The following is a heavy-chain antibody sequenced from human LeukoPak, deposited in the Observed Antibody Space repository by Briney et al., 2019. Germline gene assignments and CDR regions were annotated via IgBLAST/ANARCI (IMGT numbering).Heavy chain of an antibody. J-gene: IGHJ4*02. D-gene: IGHD1-26*01. CDR1: GGSISSGDYY. Sequence: SETLSLTCTVSGGSISSGDYYWSWIRQPPGKGLEWIGYIYSSGSTYYNPSLKSRVTISVDTSKNQFSLKPTSVTAADTAVYYCAREVGRRGDKYYFDYWGQGTLVTVSS. V-gene: IGHV4-30-4*01. CDR3: AREVGRRGDKYYFDY. CDR2: IYSSGST.